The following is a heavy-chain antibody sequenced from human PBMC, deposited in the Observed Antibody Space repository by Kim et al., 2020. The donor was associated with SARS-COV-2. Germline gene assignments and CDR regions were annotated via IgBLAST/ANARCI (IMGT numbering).Heavy chain of an antibody. Sequence: GESLKISCKGSGYSFTSYWIGWVRQMPGQGLEWLGIINPADSETRYSPSFQGQVTISADKSISTAYLEWSSLKASDTAMYLCAVFNFWSVYYTGNYWGQGTLVTVST. D-gene: IGHD3-3*01. J-gene: IGHJ4*02. CDR3: AVFNFWSVYYTGNY. V-gene: IGHV5-51*01. CDR1: GYSFTSYW. CDR2: INPADSET.